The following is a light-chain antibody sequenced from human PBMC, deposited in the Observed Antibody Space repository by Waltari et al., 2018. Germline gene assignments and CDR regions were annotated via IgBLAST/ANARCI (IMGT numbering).Light chain of an antibody. V-gene: IGKV4-1*01. CDR3: HQYYSSPWT. CDR1: TSVLYSSNNKNC. CDR2: CAS. J-gene: IGKJ1*01. Sequence: DIVMTQSPDSLAVPLGERATINCKSSTSVLYSSNNKNCLAWYQQKPGQPPKLLIYCASTRESGVPDRFSGSGSGTDFTLTISSLQAEDVAVYYCHQYYSSPWTFGQGTKVEI.